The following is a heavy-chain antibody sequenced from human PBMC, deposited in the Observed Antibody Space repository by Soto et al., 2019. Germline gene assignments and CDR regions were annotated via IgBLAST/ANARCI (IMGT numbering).Heavy chain of an antibody. Sequence: EVQLLESGGGLVQPGGSLRLSCAASGFTFSSYVMSWVRQAPGKGLEWVSGISDSGGNTYYADSVKGRFTGSRDHSQNTVYLQMNSLRADDSGVYFGASLKYSFGCHVDFWGLGTLVTVSS. CDR1: GFTFSSYV. CDR3: ASLKYSFGCHVDF. CDR2: ISDSGGNT. J-gene: IGHJ4*02. V-gene: IGHV3-23*01. D-gene: IGHD5-18*01.